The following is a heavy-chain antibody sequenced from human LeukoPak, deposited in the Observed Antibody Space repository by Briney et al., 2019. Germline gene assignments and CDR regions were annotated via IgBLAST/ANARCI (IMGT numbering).Heavy chain of an antibody. CDR2: ISAYNGNT. J-gene: IGHJ4*02. V-gene: IGHV1-2*02. CDR3: ARASPDYYDSSGYY. Sequence: ASVKVSCKASGYTFTSYYMHWVRQAPGQGLEWMGWISAYNGNTNYAQKFQGRVTMTRDTSISTAYMELSRLRSDDTAVYYCARASPDYYDSSGYYWGQGTLVTVSS. CDR1: GYTFTSYY. D-gene: IGHD3-22*01.